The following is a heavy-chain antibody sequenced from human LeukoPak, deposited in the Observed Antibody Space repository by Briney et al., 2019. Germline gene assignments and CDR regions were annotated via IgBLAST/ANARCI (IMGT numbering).Heavy chain of an antibody. D-gene: IGHD1-1*01. CDR3: ASLRERSY. CDR2: IYYSGST. CDR1: GYSISSGYY. V-gene: IGHV4-38-2*02. J-gene: IGHJ4*02. Sequence: PSETLSLTCTVSGYSISSGYYWGWIRQPPGKGLEWIGSIYYSGSTYYNPSLKSRITISVDTSKNQFSLKLSSVTAADTAVYYCASLRERSYWGQGTLVTVSS.